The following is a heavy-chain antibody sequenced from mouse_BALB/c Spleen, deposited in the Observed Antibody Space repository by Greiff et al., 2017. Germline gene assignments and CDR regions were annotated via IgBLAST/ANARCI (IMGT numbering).Heavy chain of an antibody. Sequence: QVQLKESGAELVRPGASVTLSCKASGYTFTDYEMHWVKQTPVHGLEWIGAIDPETGGTAYNQKFKGKATLTADKSSSTAYMELRSLTSEDSAVYYCTRRWLRYAMDYWGQGTSVTVSS. CDR3: TRRWLRYAMDY. CDR2: IDPETGGT. V-gene: IGHV1-15*01. D-gene: IGHD2-2*01. CDR1: GYTFTDYE. J-gene: IGHJ4*01.